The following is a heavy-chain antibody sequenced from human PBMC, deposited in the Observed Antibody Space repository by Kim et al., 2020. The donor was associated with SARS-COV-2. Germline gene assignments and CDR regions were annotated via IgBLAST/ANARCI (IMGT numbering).Heavy chain of an antibody. D-gene: IGHD5-18*01. CDR3: ARESGYSYGQYYYYGMDV. J-gene: IGHJ6*02. CDR2: IWYDGSNK. CDR1: GFTFSSYG. V-gene: IGHV3-33*01. Sequence: GGSLRLSCAASGFTFSSYGMHWVRQAPGKGLEWVAVIWYDGSNKYYADSVKGRFTISRDNSKNTLYLQMNSLRAEDTAVYYCARESGYSYGQYYYYGMDVWGQGTTVTVSS.